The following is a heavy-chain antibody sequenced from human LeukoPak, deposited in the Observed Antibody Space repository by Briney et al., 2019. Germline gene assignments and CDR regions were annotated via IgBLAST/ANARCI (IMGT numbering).Heavy chain of an antibody. CDR2: IYTSGST. V-gene: IGHV4-61*02. CDR1: GGSISSGSYY. CDR3: ARSHAVAGPAEYFQH. J-gene: IGHJ1*01. Sequence: SETLSLTCTVSGGSISSGSYYWSWIRQPAGKGLEWIGRIYTSGSTNYNPSLKSRVTISVDTSKNQFSLKLSSVTAADTAVYYCARSHAVAGPAEYFQHWGQGTLVTVSS. D-gene: IGHD6-19*01.